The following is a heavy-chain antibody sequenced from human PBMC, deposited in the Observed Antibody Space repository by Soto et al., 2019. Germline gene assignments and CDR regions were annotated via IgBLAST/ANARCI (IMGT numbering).Heavy chain of an antibody. Sequence: SQTLSLTCVISGDSVSSNSAAWNWIRQSPSRGLEWLGRTFYRSKWYNDYAVAVKSRITINPDTSKNQFSLQLNSVTPEDTAVYYCARDWKNLDAFDIWGQGTMVTVSS. CDR2: TFYRSKWYN. CDR3: ARDWKNLDAFDI. J-gene: IGHJ3*02. CDR1: GDSVSSNSAA. D-gene: IGHD1-1*01. V-gene: IGHV6-1*01.